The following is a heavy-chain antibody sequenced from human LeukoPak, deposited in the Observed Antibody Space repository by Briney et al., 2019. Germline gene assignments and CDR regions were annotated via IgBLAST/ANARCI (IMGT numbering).Heavy chain of an antibody. D-gene: IGHD4/OR15-4a*01. V-gene: IGHV3-30*04. J-gene: IGHJ4*02. CDR3: ARVLSGMGLYYFDY. CDR1: GITFSSYA. Sequence: GGSLRLSCAASGITFSSYAMHWVRQAPGKGLEWVAVISYDGSNKYYADSVKGRFTISRDNSKNTLYLQMNSLRAEDTAVYYCARVLSGMGLYYFDYWGQGTLVTVSS. CDR2: ISYDGSNK.